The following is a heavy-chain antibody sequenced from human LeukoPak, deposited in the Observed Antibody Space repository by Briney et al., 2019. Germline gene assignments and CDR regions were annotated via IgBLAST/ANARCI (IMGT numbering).Heavy chain of an antibody. CDR1: GYTFTSYD. D-gene: IGHD3-22*01. CDR3: ARAARITMIVVVTAGDAFDI. J-gene: IGHJ3*02. CDR2: MNPNSGNT. V-gene: IGHV1-8*01. Sequence: ASVKVSCKASGYTFTSYDINWVRQATGQGLEWMGWMNPNSGNTGYAQKFQGRVTMTRNTSISTAYMELSSLRSEDTAVYYCARAARITMIVVVTAGDAFDIWGQGTMVTVSS.